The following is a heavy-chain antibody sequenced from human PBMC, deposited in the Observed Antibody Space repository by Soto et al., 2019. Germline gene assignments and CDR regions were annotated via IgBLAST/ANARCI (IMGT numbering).Heavy chain of an antibody. CDR1: GFTFTDDF. J-gene: IGHJ5*02. D-gene: IGHD2-2*01. CDR2: INSGGYSV. Sequence: SGFTFTDDFMTWIRQTPGKGLEWLSSINSGGYSVYYADSVRGRFTISRDNSKNTLFLQMNSLRAEDTAVYYCAKEKISTSCCNWFDPWGQGTLVTVSS. CDR3: AKEKISTSCCNWFDP. V-gene: IGHV3-11*01.